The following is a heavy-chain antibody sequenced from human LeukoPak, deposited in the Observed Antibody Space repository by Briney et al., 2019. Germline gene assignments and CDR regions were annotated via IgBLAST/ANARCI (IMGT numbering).Heavy chain of an antibody. CDR2: ISAYNGNT. J-gene: IGHJ4*02. V-gene: IGHV1-18*01. CDR3: ARTFDYGDYVDY. Sequence: ASVKVSCKASGYTFTSYGISWVRQAPGQGLEWMGWISAYNGNTNYARKLQGRVTMTTDTSTSTAYMELRSLRSGDTAVYYCARTFDYGDYVDYWGQGTLVTVSS. CDR1: GYTFTSYG. D-gene: IGHD4-17*01.